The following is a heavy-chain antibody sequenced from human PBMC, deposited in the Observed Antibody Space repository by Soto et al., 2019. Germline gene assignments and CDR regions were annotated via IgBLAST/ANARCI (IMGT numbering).Heavy chain of an antibody. D-gene: IGHD3-10*01. Sequence: SETLSLTCTVSGDSFSSYYWTWIRQPPGKRLEWVAYIFHTGNTNYNPSLKSRVTISVDTSKSQFSLKLRSVTPADTAVYYCAALDGALDYWGPGTLVTVSS. CDR3: AALDGALDY. V-gene: IGHV4-59*01. CDR2: IFHTGNT. J-gene: IGHJ4*02. CDR1: GDSFSSYY.